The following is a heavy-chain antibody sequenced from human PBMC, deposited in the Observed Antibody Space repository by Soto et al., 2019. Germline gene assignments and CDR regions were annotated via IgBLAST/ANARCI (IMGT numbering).Heavy chain of an antibody. J-gene: IGHJ3*02. CDR1: GYTFTGYY. D-gene: IGHD2-15*01. V-gene: IGHV1-2*04. Sequence: ASVKVSCKASGYTFTGYYMHWVRQAPGQGLEWMGWINPNSGGTNYAQKFQGWVTMTRDTSISTAYMELSRLRSDDTAVYYCARERHGLKAEEDPSDAFDIWGQGTMVTVSS. CDR2: INPNSGGT. CDR3: ARERHGLKAEEDPSDAFDI.